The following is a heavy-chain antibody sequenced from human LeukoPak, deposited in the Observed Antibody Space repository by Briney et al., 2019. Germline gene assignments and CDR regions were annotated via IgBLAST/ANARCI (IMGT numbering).Heavy chain of an antibody. V-gene: IGHV1-2*02. D-gene: IGHD1-26*01. CDR1: GYTFTGYY. CDR2: INPNSGGT. J-gene: IGHJ3*02. Sequence: ASVKVSCKASGYTFTGYYMHWVRQAHGQGLEWMGWINPNSGGTNYAQKFQGRVTMTRDTSISTAYMELSRLRSDDAAVYYCARDRGLIVEYAFDIWGQGTMVTVSS. CDR3: ARDRGLIVEYAFDI.